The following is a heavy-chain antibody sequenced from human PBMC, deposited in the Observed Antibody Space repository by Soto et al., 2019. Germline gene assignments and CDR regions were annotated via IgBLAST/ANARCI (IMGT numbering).Heavy chain of an antibody. D-gene: IGHD3-22*01. J-gene: IGHJ3*02. CDR2: INAGNGNT. Sequence: GASVKVSCKASGYTFTSYAMHWVRQAPGQRLEWMGWINAGNGNTKYSQKFQGRVTITRDTSASTAYMELSSLRSEDTAVYYCARAHYYDSSGYYPPALDIWGQGTMVTVSS. CDR1: GYTFTSYA. CDR3: ARAHYYDSSGYYPPALDI. V-gene: IGHV1-3*01.